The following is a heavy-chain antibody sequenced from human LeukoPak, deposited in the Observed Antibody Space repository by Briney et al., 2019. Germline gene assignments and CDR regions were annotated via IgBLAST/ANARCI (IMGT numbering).Heavy chain of an antibody. D-gene: IGHD6-6*01. CDR1: GGSVSNSAFY. CDR2: LYYTGDT. Sequence: ASETLSLTCTLSGGSVSNSAFYWGWIRQTPGRGLEWIGSLYYTGDTYYSPSLKSRVSISVDTSKNQFSLKLSSVTAADTAVYYCASPYFSSIAAHGSDYWGQGTLVTVSS. J-gene: IGHJ4*02. V-gene: IGHV4-39*01. CDR3: ASPYFSSIAAHGSDY.